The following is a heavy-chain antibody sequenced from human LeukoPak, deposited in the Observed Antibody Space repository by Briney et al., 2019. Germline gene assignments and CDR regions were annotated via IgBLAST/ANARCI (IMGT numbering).Heavy chain of an antibody. CDR1: GGSISSGSYY. J-gene: IGHJ4*02. CDR2: ISTSGST. Sequence: SETLSLTCTVSGGSISSGSYYWTWIRQPAGKGLEWIGRISTSGSTYYNPSLQSRVTIFLDTSKNQYSLKLNSVTAADTAVYYCARGYNDYTLLGYWGQGTLVTVSS. D-gene: IGHD5-24*01. V-gene: IGHV4-61*02. CDR3: ARGYNDYTLLGY.